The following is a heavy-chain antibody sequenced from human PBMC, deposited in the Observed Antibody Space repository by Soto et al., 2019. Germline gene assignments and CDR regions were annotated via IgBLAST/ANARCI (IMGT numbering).Heavy chain of an antibody. CDR3: AREGRGSMDV. CDR1: GFTFSSYS. Sequence: GGSLRLSCAASGFTFSSYSMNWVRQAPGKGLEWVSSISSSSSYIYYADSVKGRFTISRENAKNSLYVQMNSLRAEDTAVYYCAREGRGSMDVWGKGTTVTVSS. CDR2: ISSSSSYI. D-gene: IGHD3-10*01. V-gene: IGHV3-21*01. J-gene: IGHJ6*03.